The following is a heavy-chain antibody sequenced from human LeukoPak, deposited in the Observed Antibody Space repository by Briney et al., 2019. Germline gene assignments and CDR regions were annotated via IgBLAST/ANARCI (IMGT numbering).Heavy chain of an antibody. CDR2: TWYDGSNI. CDR1: GFTFSSYG. D-gene: IGHD3-22*01. Sequence: GGSLRLSCAASGFTFSSYGMHWVRQAPGKGLEWVAATWYDGSNIYYADPVKGRFAISRDNSKNTLYLQINSLRAEDTAVYYCARARNDYDTSSFSALDYWGQGTLVTVSS. CDR3: ARARNDYDTSSFSALDY. J-gene: IGHJ4*02. V-gene: IGHV3-33*01.